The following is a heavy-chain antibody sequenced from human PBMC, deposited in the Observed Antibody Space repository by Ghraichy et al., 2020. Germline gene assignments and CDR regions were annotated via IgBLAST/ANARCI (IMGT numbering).Heavy chain of an antibody. V-gene: IGHV3-21*01. Sequence: GGSLRLSCAASGFTFSSYSMNWVRQAPGKGLEWVSSISSSSSYIYYADSVKGRFTISRDNAKNSLYLQMNSLRAEDTAVYYCARDLSYYGSGSVDLSDAFDIWGQGTMVTVSS. CDR3: ARDLSYYGSGSVDLSDAFDI. CDR2: ISSSSSYI. CDR1: GFTFSSYS. J-gene: IGHJ3*02. D-gene: IGHD3-10*01.